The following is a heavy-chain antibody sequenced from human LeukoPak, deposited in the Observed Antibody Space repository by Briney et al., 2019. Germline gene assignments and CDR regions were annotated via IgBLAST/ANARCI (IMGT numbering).Heavy chain of an antibody. CDR1: GFTFDDYA. Sequence: GRSLRLSCAASGFTFDDYAMHWVRQAPGKGLEWVSGISYNSDTIAYADSVKGRFTISRDNAKNSLYLQMNSLRAEDTALYYCTKDYCGGDCYSGWYFDLWGRGTLVTVSS. J-gene: IGHJ2*01. V-gene: IGHV3-9*01. CDR2: ISYNSDTI. D-gene: IGHD2-21*02. CDR3: TKDYCGGDCYSGWYFDL.